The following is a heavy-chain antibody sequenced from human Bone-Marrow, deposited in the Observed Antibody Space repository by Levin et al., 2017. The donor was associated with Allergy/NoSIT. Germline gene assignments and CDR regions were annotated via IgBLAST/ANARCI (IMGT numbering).Heavy chain of an antibody. CDR2: IYHNGIT. J-gene: IGHJ4*02. CDR3: ARSPDCTTTSCFSLFDY. V-gene: IGHV4-30-4*01. Sequence: SQTLSLTCTVSGASVSGADYYWSWIRQPPGKGLEWVGYIYHNGITFYSPSLKSRLTISLDTSKNHFSLNLNSVTAADTALYYCARSPDCTTTSCFSLFDYWGQGALVTVSS. CDR1: GASVSGADYY. D-gene: IGHD2-2*01.